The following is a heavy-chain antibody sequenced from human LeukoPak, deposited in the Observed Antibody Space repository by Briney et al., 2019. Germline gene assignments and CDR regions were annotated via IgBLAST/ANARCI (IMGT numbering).Heavy chain of an antibody. V-gene: IGHV3-23*03. CDR1: GFTFNTYA. CDR3: ARKSDSLMLRGGDC. D-gene: IGHD3-10*01. CDR2: IYSGGAT. Sequence: GGSLRLSCAASGFTFNTYALSWVRQAPGKGLECVSIIYSGGATYYADSVRGRFTISRDNSKNTLYLQMDMLRVEDTAVYYCARKSDSLMLRGGDCWGQGTLVTVSS. J-gene: IGHJ4*02.